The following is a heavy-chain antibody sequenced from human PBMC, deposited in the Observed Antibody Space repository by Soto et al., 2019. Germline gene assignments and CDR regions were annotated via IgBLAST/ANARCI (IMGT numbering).Heavy chain of an antibody. V-gene: IGHV5-51*01. J-gene: IGHJ6*03. CDR2: IYPGDSDT. CDR3: ARLVGSSSHYYYYYMDV. D-gene: IGHD6-6*01. CDR1: GYSFTSYW. Sequence: PGESLKISCKGSGYSFTSYWIGWVRQMPGKGLEWMGIIYPGDSDTRYSPSFQGQVTISADKSISTAYLQWSSLKASDTAMYYCARLVGSSSHYYYYYMDVWGKGTTVTVSS.